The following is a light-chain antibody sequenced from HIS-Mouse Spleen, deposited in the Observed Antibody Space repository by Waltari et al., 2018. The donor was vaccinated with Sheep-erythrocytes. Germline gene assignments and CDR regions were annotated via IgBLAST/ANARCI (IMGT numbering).Light chain of an antibody. CDR1: SSDLCRYNS. Sequence: QSALTQPPSVSGSPGQSVTLSCTGTSSDLCRYNSVSWYQQHPGKAPKLMIYDVSKRPSGVPDRFSGSKSGNTASLTISGLQAEDEADYYCCSYAGSYNHVFATGTKVTVL. V-gene: IGLV2-11*01. J-gene: IGLJ1*01. CDR3: CSYAGSYNHV. CDR2: DVS.